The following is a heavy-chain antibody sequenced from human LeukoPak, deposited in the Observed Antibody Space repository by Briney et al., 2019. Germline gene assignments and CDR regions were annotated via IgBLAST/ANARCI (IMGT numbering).Heavy chain of an antibody. D-gene: IGHD6-13*01. CDR2: IKGDGSDK. V-gene: IGHV3-7*01. Sequence: GGSLRLSCAASGFTFSAYWMSWVRQAPGKGLEWVANIKGDGSDKYYVDSVKGRFTISRDNAKNSLYLQMNSLRDDDTAVYYCATGGRGIDSSSWGIDYWGQGTLVTVSS. CDR3: ATGGRGIDSSSWGIDY. CDR1: GFTFSAYW. J-gene: IGHJ4*02.